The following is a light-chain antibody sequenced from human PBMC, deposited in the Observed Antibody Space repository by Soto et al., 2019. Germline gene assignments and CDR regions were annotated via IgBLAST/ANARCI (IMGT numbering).Light chain of an antibody. CDR1: QSVSSSY. J-gene: IGKJ1*01. Sequence: EKLMSQSPGTLSLSPGERATLSCRASQSVSSSYLAWYQQKPGQAPRLLIYGASSRATGIPDRFSGSGSGTDFTLTISRLEPEDFAVYYCQQYGSSPRTFGQGTKVDI. CDR3: QQYGSSPRT. CDR2: GAS. V-gene: IGKV3-20*01.